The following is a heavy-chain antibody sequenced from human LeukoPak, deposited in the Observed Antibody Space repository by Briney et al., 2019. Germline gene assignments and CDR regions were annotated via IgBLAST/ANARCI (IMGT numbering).Heavy chain of an antibody. CDR1: GFTFSSYA. Sequence: PGGSLRLSCAASGFTFSSYAMSWVRQAPGKGLEWVSAISGSGGSTYYADSVKGRFTISRDNSKNTLYLQMNSLSAEDTAVYYCAKRRRYSGSYSYFDYWGQGTLVTVSS. D-gene: IGHD1-26*01. J-gene: IGHJ4*02. CDR3: AKRRRYSGSYSYFDY. CDR2: ISGSGGST. V-gene: IGHV3-23*01.